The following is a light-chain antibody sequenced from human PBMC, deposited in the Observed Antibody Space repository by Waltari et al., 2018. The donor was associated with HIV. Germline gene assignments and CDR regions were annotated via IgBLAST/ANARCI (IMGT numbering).Light chain of an antibody. CDR3: AAWDDSLNGLL. CDR2: SNN. V-gene: IGLV1-44*01. J-gene: IGLJ2*01. Sequence: QSVLTQPPSASGTPGQRVTISCSGNNSNIGTNTVNWYHQLPGTAPQLLIFSNNQRPSGVPDRFSGSKSGTSASLAISGLQSEDEAVYYCAAWDDSLNGLLFGGGTKLTVL. CDR1: NSNIGTNT.